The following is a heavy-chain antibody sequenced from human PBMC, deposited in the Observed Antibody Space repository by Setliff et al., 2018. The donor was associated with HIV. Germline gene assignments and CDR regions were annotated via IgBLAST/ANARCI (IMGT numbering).Heavy chain of an antibody. CDR3: HSGYDTEEQSYFDY. CDR1: GFTFSDYY. D-gene: IGHD5-12*01. J-gene: IGHJ4*02. Sequence: GGSLRLSCAASGFTFSDYYMSWIRQAPGKGLEWVSRINSDGSDTNYADSVKGRFTTSRDNAKNTLYLQMNSLRAEDTGVYYCHSGYDTEEQSYFDYWGQGTLVTVSS. V-gene: IGHV3-74*01. CDR2: INSDGSDT.